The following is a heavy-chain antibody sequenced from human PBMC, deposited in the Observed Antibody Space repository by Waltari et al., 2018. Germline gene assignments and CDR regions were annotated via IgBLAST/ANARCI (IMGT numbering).Heavy chain of an antibody. J-gene: IGHJ3*02. CDR1: GFPLSSYR. Sequence: EVQLLESGGGLIQLGGSLSLSCADSGFPLSSYRIRWFRHAPGKGLGWVLGFSGSGVGTYYAYSVKGRFTISRDNSKNTLYLQMNSLRAGDTAVYYCAKDRRYISSWSTVFDIWGQGTMVTVSS. V-gene: IGHV3-23*01. CDR2: FSGSGVGT. D-gene: IGHD6-13*01. CDR3: AKDRRYISSWSTVFDI.